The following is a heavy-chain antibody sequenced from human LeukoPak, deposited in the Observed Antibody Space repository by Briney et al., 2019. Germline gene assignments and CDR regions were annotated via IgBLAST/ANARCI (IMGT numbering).Heavy chain of an antibody. J-gene: IGHJ6*02. V-gene: IGHV3-48*04. CDR1: GFTLSSYS. Sequence: GGSLRLSCAASGFTLSSYSMNWVRQAPGKGLEWVSYISSSSSTIYYADSVKGRFTISRDNAKNSLYLQMNSLRAEDTAVYYCAREYGYFDWDPNYYYGMDVWGQGTTVTVSS. CDR3: AREYGYFDWDPNYYYGMDV. D-gene: IGHD3-9*01. CDR2: ISSSSSTI.